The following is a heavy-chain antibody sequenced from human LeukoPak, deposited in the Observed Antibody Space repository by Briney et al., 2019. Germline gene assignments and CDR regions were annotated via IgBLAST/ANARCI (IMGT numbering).Heavy chain of an antibody. J-gene: IGHJ3*02. Sequence: SGPTLVNPAQTLTLTCTLFGFSLSTSGVGVGWIRQPPGKALEWLALIYWNDDKRYSPSLKSRLTITKDTSKNQVVLTMTNMDPVDTATYYCAHRRVGATIDAFDIWGQGTMVTVSS. CDR3: AHRRVGATIDAFDI. CDR2: IYWNDDK. CDR1: GFSLSTSGVG. V-gene: IGHV2-5*01. D-gene: IGHD1-26*01.